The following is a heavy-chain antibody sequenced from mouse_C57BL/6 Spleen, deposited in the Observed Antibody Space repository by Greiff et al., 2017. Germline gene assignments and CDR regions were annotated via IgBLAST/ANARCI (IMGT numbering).Heavy chain of an antibody. D-gene: IGHD1-1*01. CDR1: GYTFTDYY. CDR3: ALSSYPYYFDY. V-gene: IGHV1-26*01. J-gene: IGHJ2*01. CDR2: INPNNGGT. Sequence: EVQLQQSGPELVKPGASVKISCKASGYTFTDYYMNWVKQSHGKSLEWIGDINPNNGGTSYNQKFKGKATLTVDKSSSTAYMELRSLTSEDSAVYYCALSSYPYYFDYWGQGTTLTVSS.